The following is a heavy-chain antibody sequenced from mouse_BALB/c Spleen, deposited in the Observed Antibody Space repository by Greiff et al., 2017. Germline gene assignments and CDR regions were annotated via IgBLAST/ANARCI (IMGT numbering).Heavy chain of an antibody. CDR2: ISSGGST. D-gene: IGHD2-3*01. V-gene: IGHV5-6-5*01. CDR3: ARDGYYDFDY. Sequence: EVMLVESGGGLVKPGGSLKLSCAASGFTFSSYAMSWVRQTPEKRLEWVASISSGGSTYYPDSVKGRFTISRDNARNILYLQMSSLRSEDTAMYYCARDGYYDFDYWGQGTTLTVSS. J-gene: IGHJ2*01. CDR1: GFTFSSYA.